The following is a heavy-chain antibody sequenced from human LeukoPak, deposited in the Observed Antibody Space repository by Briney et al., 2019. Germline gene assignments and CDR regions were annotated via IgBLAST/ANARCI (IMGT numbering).Heavy chain of an antibody. Sequence: SETLSLTCTVSGGSISSYYWSWIRQPPGKGLEWIGYIYYSGSTNYNPSLKSRVTMSVDTSKNQFSLKLSSVTAADTAVYYCARGPPDHYYMDVWGKGTTVTVSS. J-gene: IGHJ6*03. V-gene: IGHV4-59*12. CDR3: ARGPPDHYYMDV. CDR1: GGSISSYY. CDR2: IYYSGST.